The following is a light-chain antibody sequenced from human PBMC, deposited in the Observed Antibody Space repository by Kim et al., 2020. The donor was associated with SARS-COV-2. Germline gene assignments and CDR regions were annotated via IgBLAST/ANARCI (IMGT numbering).Light chain of an antibody. CDR3: QQAKNFPWT. V-gene: IGKV1-12*01. Sequence: ETVGDTVTINCRAGQDIRRSLAWYQQKPGKAPNLLIYTASSLQSGVPSRFSGGGSGTDFTLTISSLQPEDFATYYCQQAKNFPWTFGQGTKVDIK. CDR2: TAS. CDR1: QDIRRS. J-gene: IGKJ1*01.